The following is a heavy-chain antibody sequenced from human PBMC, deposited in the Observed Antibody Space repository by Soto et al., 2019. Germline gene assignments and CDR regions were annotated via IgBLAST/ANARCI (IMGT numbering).Heavy chain of an antibody. V-gene: IGHV4-4*08. Sequence: SETLSLTCTVSGGSISSYYWSWIRQPPGKGLEWIGYIYNSGSTNYNPSLKSRVTISVDTSKNQFSLKLSSVTAADTAVYYCARDRGYYDSSGYYNWFDPWGQGTLVTVSS. D-gene: IGHD3-22*01. CDR2: IYNSGST. CDR3: ARDRGYYDSSGYYNWFDP. CDR1: GGSISSYY. J-gene: IGHJ5*02.